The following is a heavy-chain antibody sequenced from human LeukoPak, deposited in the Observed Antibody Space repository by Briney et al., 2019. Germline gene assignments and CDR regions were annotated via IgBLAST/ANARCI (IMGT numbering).Heavy chain of an antibody. CDR1: GFTFSSYE. J-gene: IGHJ4*02. D-gene: IGHD2-8*01. Sequence: GGSLRLSCAASGFTFSSYEMNWVRQAPRKGLEWVSYISSSGSTIYYADSVKGRFTISRDNAKNSLYLQMNSLRAEDTAVYYCAILYGLGKEEAPFDYWGQGTLVTVSS. CDR2: ISSSGSTI. CDR3: AILYGLGKEEAPFDY. V-gene: IGHV3-48*03.